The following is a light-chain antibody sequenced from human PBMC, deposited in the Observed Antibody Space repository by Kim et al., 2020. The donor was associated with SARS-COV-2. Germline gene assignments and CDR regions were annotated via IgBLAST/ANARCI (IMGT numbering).Light chain of an antibody. V-gene: IGKV1-5*01. CDR2: DAS. CDR3: QQYDSYSRGT. J-gene: IGKJ2*01. CDR1: HSISAY. Sequence: GSVGDRVTITCRASHSISAYLAWYQHKPGKAPKLLIYDASILESGVPSRFSGSGSGTEFTLTISSLQPDDFAIYYCQQYDSYSRGTFGQGTKLEI.